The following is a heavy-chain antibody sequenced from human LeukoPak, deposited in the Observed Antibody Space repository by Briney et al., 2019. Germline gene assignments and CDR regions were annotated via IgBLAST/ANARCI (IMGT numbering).Heavy chain of an antibody. D-gene: IGHD3-9*01. Sequence: PGGSLRLSCAASGFTFSDYYMTWVRQAPEKGLEWVANIKQDGSEKNYVDSVKGRFTISRDNAKNSLYLQMNSLRAEDTAVYYCARDILTGSIYYYYGMDVWGQGTTVTVSS. V-gene: IGHV3-7*01. J-gene: IGHJ6*02. CDR2: IKQDGSEK. CDR1: GFTFSDYY. CDR3: ARDILTGSIYYYYGMDV.